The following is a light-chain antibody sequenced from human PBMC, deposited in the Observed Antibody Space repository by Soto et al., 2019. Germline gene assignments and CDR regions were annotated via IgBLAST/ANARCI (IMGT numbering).Light chain of an antibody. V-gene: IGKV2-28*01. CDR1: QSLLHRNGYNY. Sequence: DIVLTQSPLSLPVTPGEPASISCRSSQSLLHRNGYNYLDWYLQKPGQSPQLLIYLGSNRASGVPDRFSGSGSGTDFTLKISRVEAEDVGIYYCMRALQTPLSFGGGTKV. CDR2: LGS. CDR3: MRALQTPLS. J-gene: IGKJ4*01.